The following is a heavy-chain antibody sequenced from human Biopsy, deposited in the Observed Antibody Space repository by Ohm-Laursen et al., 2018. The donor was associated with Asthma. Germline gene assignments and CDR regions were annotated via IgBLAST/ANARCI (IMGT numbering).Heavy chain of an antibody. CDR2: ISYDGSIT. CDR3: GIVVAANPFQGDC. CDR1: GFAFRSYA. J-gene: IGHJ4*02. V-gene: IGHV3-30*03. D-gene: IGHD2-15*01. Sequence: SLRLSCTASGFAFRSYAMNWVRQAPGKGLEWVAVISYDGSITHYADSVKGRFTISRDNSKNTVYLDISSLRIEDTAVFYCGIVVAANPFQGDCWGQGALVTVSS.